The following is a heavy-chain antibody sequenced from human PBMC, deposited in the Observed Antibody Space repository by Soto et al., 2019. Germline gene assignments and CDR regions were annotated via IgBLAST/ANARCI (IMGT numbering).Heavy chain of an antibody. J-gene: IGHJ4*02. Sequence: QVQLQQWGAGLLKPSETLSLTCAVYGGSFSGYYWSWIRQPPGKGLEWIGEINHSGSTNYNPSLKRRVTISVDTSKNQFSLKLSSVTAADTAVYYCARGLNYYGSGSYYYWGQGTLVTVSS. D-gene: IGHD3-10*01. V-gene: IGHV4-34*01. CDR2: INHSGST. CDR3: ARGLNYYGSGSYYY. CDR1: GGSFSGYY.